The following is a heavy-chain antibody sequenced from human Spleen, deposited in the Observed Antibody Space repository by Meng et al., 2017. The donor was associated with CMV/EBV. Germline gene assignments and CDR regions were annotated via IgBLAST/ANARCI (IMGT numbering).Heavy chain of an antibody. Sequence: SVKVSCKASGGTLSSYAISWVRQAPGQGLEWMGGIIPIFGTANYAQKFQGRVTITTDESTSTAYMELSSLRSEDTAVYYCARNSIFGVVIEPHYYYYGMDVWGQGTTVTVSS. V-gene: IGHV1-69*05. CDR3: ARNSIFGVVIEPHYYYYGMDV. J-gene: IGHJ6*02. CDR1: GGTLSSYA. CDR2: IIPIFGTA. D-gene: IGHD3-3*01.